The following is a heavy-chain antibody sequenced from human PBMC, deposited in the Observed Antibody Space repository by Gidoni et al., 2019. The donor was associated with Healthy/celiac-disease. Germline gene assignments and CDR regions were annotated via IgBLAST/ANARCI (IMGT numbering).Heavy chain of an antibody. J-gene: IGHJ6*02. Sequence: QVQLVQSGAEVKKPGSSVKVSCKASGGTFSSYTISWVRQAPGQGLEWMGRIIPIFGIANYAQKFQGRVTITADKSTSTAYMELSSLRSEDTAVYYCARDRVGGSSGWEPDYYYYYGMDVWGQGTTVTVSS. CDR3: ARDRVGGSSGWEPDYYYYYGMDV. CDR2: IIPIFGIA. V-gene: IGHV1-69*08. D-gene: IGHD6-19*01. CDR1: GGTFSSYT.